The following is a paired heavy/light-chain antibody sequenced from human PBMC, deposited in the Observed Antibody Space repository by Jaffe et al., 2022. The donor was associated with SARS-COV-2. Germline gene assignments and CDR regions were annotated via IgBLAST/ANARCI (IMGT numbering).Light chain of an antibody. CDR1: SGSIASNH. CDR3: QSYDSNNWV. V-gene: IGLV6-57*02. J-gene: IGLJ3*02. CDR2: EDN. Sequence: NFMLTQPHSVSESPGKTITISCTGSSGSIASNHVQWYQQRPGSAPTTVIYEDNQRPSGVPDRFSGSIDSSSNSASLTVSGLETEDEADYYCQSYDSNNWVFGGGTKLTVL.
Heavy chain of an antibody. J-gene: IGHJ4*02. D-gene: IGHD2-21*02. CDR2: IGSTGGTI. CDR1: GFTFKNYE. Sequence: EVQVVESGGGLVQPGGSLRLSCIASGFTFKNYEMHWVRQAPGKGLEWVSYIGSTGGTIYYAESVKGRFTISRDNAKNSLSLQMNSLRAEDTAVYYCARDPRAVTAIRYFDHWGQGTLVTVSS. CDR3: ARDPRAVTAIRYFDH. V-gene: IGHV3-48*03.